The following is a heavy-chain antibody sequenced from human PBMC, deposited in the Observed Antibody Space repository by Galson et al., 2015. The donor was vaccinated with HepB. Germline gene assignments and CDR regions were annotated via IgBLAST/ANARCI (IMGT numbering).Heavy chain of an antibody. CDR2: ISGSGGTT. J-gene: IGHJ4*02. D-gene: IGHD3-16*01. V-gene: IGHV3-23*01. CDR1: GFGFSSFA. Sequence: SLRLSCAASGFGFSSFAMNWVRQAPGKGLEWVSSISGSGGTTYYADSVRGRFTISRDNSKITLYLQMNSLRAEDTAIYYCARDQARTLPFYDHIGGSYYFDYWGRGTLVTVSS. CDR3: ARDQARTLPFYDHIGGSYYFDY.